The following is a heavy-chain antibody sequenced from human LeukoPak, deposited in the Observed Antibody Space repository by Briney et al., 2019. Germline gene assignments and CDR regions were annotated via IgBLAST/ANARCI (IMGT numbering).Heavy chain of an antibody. CDR3: ARHVYGSGQYNWFDP. D-gene: IGHD3-10*01. CDR2: IYYSGST. Sequence: SETLSLTCTVSVGSISSYYWSWIRQPPGKGLEWIGYIYYSGSTNYNPSLKSRVTISVDTSKNQFSLKLSSVTAADTAVYYCARHVYGSGQYNWFDPWGQGTLVTVSS. J-gene: IGHJ5*02. CDR1: VGSISSYY. V-gene: IGHV4-59*08.